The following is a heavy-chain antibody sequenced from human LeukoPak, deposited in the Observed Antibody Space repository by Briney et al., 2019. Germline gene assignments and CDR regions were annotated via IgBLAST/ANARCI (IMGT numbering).Heavy chain of an antibody. Sequence: SETLSLTCTVSGYSISSGYYWGWIRQPPGKGLEWIGSIYHSGSTYYNPSLKSRVTISVDTSKNQFTLKLSSVTAADTAVYYCARGGSYAHWYFDLWGRGTLVTVS. CDR3: ARGGSYAHWYFDL. CDR1: GYSISSGYY. D-gene: IGHD1-26*01. J-gene: IGHJ2*01. V-gene: IGHV4-38-2*02. CDR2: IYHSGST.